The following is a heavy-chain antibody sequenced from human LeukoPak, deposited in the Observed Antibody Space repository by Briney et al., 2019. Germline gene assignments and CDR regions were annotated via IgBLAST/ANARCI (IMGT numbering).Heavy chain of an antibody. Sequence: SETLSLTCAVYGGSFSGYYWSWIRQPPGKGLEWIGEINHSGSTNYNPSLKSRVTISVDTSKNQFSLKLSSVTAADTAVYCCARRNIVGTFDPWGQGTLVTVSS. CDR2: INHSGST. CDR1: GGSFSGYY. CDR3: ARRNIVGTFDP. D-gene: IGHD2/OR15-2a*01. V-gene: IGHV4-34*01. J-gene: IGHJ5*02.